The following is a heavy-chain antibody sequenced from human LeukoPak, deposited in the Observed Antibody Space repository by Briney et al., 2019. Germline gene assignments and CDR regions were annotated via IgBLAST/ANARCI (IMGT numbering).Heavy chain of an antibody. CDR3: AGTPRGVNYFDY. Sequence: PGGSLRLSCAASGFTVSSNYLSWVRQAPGKGLEWVSVIFSGGSTYYADSLKGRFNISRDSSKNKVYLQMNSLRAEDTAVYYCAGTPRGVNYFDYWGQGTLVTVSS. CDR2: IFSGGST. V-gene: IGHV3-53*01. D-gene: IGHD3-3*01. J-gene: IGHJ4*02. CDR1: GFTVSSNY.